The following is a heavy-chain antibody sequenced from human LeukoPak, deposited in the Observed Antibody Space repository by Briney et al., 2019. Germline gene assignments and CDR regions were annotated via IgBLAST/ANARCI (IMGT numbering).Heavy chain of an antibody. J-gene: IGHJ6*02. Sequence: SGPTLVNPTQTLTLTCTFSGFSLSTSGMCVSWIRQPPGKALEWLARIDWDDDKYYSTSLKTRLTISEDTSKNQVVLTMTNMDPVDTATYYCARIYSVAASYYGMDVWGQGTTVTVSS. CDR1: GFSLSTSGMC. CDR3: ARIYSVAASYYGMDV. D-gene: IGHD2-15*01. CDR2: IDWDDDK. V-gene: IGHV2-70*11.